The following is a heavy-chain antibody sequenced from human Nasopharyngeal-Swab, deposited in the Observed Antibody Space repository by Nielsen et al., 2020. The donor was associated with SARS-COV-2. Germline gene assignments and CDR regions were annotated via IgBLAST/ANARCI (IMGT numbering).Heavy chain of an antibody. J-gene: IGHJ6*02. D-gene: IGHD5-24*01. CDR1: GGSINSYY. CDR3: ARVSWDGYYYYYGLDV. CDR2: IYYSGST. Sequence: SETLSLTCTVSGGSINSYYWSWIRQPPGKGLEWIGYIYYSGSTNYNPSVKSRVTISVDTSNNQFSLKLSSVTAADTAVYYCARVSWDGYYYYYGLDVWGQGTTVTVSS. V-gene: IGHV4-59*01.